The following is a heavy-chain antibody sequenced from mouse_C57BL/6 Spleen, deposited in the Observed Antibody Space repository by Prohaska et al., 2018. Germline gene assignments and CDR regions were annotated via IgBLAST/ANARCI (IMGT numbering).Heavy chain of an antibody. Sequence: HGKSLEWIGDINPNNGGTSYNQKFKGKATLTVDKSSSTAYMELRSLTSEDSAVYYCARELGRRYYFDYWGQGTTLTVSS. CDR3: ARELGRRYYFDY. CDR2: INPNNGGT. J-gene: IGHJ2*01. D-gene: IGHD4-1*01. V-gene: IGHV1-26*01.